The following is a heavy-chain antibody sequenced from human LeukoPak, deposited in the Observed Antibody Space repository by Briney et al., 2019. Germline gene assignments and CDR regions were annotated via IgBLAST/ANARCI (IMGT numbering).Heavy chain of an antibody. V-gene: IGHV3-74*01. D-gene: IGHD1/OR15-1a*01. CDR1: GFTFSSYW. CDR3: ARAWNTGEFDY. J-gene: IGHJ4*02. CDR2: INSDGSST. Sequence: GGSLRLSCAASGFTFSSYWMHWVRQAPGKGLVWVSRINSDGSSTSYADSVKGRFTISRDNAKNTLYLQMNSLRAEDTALYHCARAWNTGEFDYWGQGTLVTVSS.